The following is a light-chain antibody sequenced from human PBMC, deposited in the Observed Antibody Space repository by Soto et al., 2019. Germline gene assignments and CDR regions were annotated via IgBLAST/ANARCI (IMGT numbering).Light chain of an antibody. CDR1: LSLTTF. V-gene: IGKV1-39*01. J-gene: IGKJ2*03. CDR3: QQSYSTADS. Sequence: IQITQSPSYLCSSLGDRVTITCRARLSLTTFLDWSQQKPGNAPKMLIYAASSLQSGVPSRFSGSGAGTDFTLSISRLQPEDFAPCSFQQSYSTADSFGEGTKLEIK. CDR2: AAS.